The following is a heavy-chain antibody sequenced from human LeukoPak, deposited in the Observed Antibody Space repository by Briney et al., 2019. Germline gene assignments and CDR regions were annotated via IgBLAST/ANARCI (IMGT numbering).Heavy chain of an antibody. CDR1: GYTFTGYY. D-gene: IGHD3-9*01. CDR3: VRLRYFDWLSRVFDY. CDR2: INPNSGGQ. J-gene: IGHJ4*02. V-gene: IGHV1-2*02. Sequence: ASVTVSCKASGYTFTGYYMHWVRQAPGQGLEWMGWINPNSGGQNYAQKFQGRVTMTRDTSISTAYMELSRLRSDDTAVYYCVRLRYFDWLSRVFDYWGQGTLVTVSS.